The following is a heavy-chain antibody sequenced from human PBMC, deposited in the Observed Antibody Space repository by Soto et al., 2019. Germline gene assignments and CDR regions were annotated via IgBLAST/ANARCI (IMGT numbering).Heavy chain of an antibody. CDR2: IIPIFGTA. J-gene: IGHJ5*02. CDR3: ARDRGYYDSSGYYPAP. CDR1: GGTFSSYA. Sequence: SVKVSCKASGGTFSSYAISWVRQAPGQGLEWMGGIIPIFGTANYAQKFQGRVTITADESTSTAYMELSSLRSEDTAVYYCARDRGYYDSSGYYPAPWGQGTLVTVSS. V-gene: IGHV1-69*13. D-gene: IGHD3-22*01.